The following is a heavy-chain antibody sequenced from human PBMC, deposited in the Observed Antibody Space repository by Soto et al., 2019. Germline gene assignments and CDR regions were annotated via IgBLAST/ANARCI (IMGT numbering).Heavy chain of an antibody. Sequence: QVQLVESGGGVVQPGKSLRLSCAGSGFTFSSYGMDWVRQAPGKGLEWVAVISYDGSNKYYADSVKGRFTISRDNSNNSLYLQMSSLRADDTAVYYCAKARMGAGVRGYFDYWGQGTLVTVSS. CDR3: AKARMGAGVRGYFDY. V-gene: IGHV3-30*18. CDR2: ISYDGSNK. D-gene: IGHD3-10*01. CDR1: GFTFSSYG. J-gene: IGHJ4*02.